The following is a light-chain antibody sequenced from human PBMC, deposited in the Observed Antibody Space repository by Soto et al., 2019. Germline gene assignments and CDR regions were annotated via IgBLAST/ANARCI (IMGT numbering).Light chain of an antibody. Sequence: QSVLTQPASVSGSPGQSITISCTGTSSDLGSYNLVSWYQQHPGKAPKLMIYEGSKRPSGVSNRFSGSKSGNTASLTISGLQAEDEADYYCCSYAGSSLYVFGTGTKLTVL. J-gene: IGLJ1*01. CDR3: CSYAGSSLYV. CDR1: SSDLGSYNL. V-gene: IGLV2-23*01. CDR2: EGS.